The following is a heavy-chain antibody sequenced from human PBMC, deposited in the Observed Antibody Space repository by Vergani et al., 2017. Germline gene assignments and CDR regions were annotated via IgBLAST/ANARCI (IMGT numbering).Heavy chain of an antibody. CDR3: ARHSTVEWLVKLGWIDP. V-gene: IGHV4-39*01. J-gene: IGHJ5*02. CDR2: IYYSGST. D-gene: IGHD6-19*01. CDR1: GASIRSSNYY. Sequence: QLQLQESGPGLVKPSATLSLTCSVSGASIRSSNYYWGRIRQPPGKGLEWIASIYYSGSTYYNPSLKRRVTISVDTSKNQFSLKLSSVTAADTAVYFCARHSTVEWLVKLGWIDPWGQGILVTVSS.